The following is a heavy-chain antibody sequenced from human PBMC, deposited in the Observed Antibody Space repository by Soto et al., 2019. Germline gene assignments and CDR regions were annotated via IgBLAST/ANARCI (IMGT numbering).Heavy chain of an antibody. D-gene: IGHD3-22*01. CDR3: ARMNYYDTSGYPFDY. J-gene: IGHJ4*02. V-gene: IGHV4-59*01. Sequence: SETLSLTCTVSGGSISSYYWSWIRQPPGKGLEWIGYIYFRGTTNYNPSLKSRVTMSADTSKNHFSLKLNSVTAADTALYYCARMNYYDTSGYPFDYWGQGMMVTVS. CDR2: IYFRGTT. CDR1: GGSISSYY.